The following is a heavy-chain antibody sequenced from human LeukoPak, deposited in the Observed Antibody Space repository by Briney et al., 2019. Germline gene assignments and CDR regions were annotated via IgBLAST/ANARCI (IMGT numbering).Heavy chain of an antibody. CDR2: IPYDGSNK. Sequence: GGSLRLSCAASGYVFSSYVMHWVRQAPGKGLEWVAVIPYDGSNKYYADSVKGRFTISRDNSKNTLYLQMNSLRAEDTAVYYCARDRGFGELLSDYFYDYVMDVWGQGTAVTVSS. CDR1: GYVFSSYV. V-gene: IGHV3-30*04. CDR3: ARDRGFGELLSDYFYDYVMDV. D-gene: IGHD3-10*01. J-gene: IGHJ6*02.